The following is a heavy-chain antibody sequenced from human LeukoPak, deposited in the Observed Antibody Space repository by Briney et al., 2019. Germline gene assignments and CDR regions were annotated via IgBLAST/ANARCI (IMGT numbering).Heavy chain of an antibody. CDR2: IKQDGSEK. CDR3: AREGPVEQWLVQDAFDI. D-gene: IGHD6-19*01. Sequence: AGGSLRLSCAAPGFTFSSYWMSWVRQAPGKGLEWVANIKQDGSEKYYVDSVKGRFTISRDNAKNSLYLQMNSLRAEDTAVYYCAREGPVEQWLVQDAFDIWGQGTMVTVSS. J-gene: IGHJ3*02. CDR1: GFTFSSYW. V-gene: IGHV3-7*01.